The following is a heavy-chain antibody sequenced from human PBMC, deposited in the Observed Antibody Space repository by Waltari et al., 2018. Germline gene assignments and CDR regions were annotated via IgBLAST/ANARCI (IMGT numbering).Heavy chain of an antibody. J-gene: IGHJ5*02. Sequence: QVQLVRSGAEAKKPGAPVKVSCKAAGGTTSTYTISWLRLASVQGLEWMGKIIANVYMANCAPKFQGRFAITADKSTSTVYMELTTLTSEDTAGYYCVIGGGRSLGPWGPGTLVTVSS. CDR3: VIGGGRSLGP. CDR2: IIANVYMA. CDR1: GGTTSTYT. V-gene: IGHV1-69*09. D-gene: IGHD1-26*01.